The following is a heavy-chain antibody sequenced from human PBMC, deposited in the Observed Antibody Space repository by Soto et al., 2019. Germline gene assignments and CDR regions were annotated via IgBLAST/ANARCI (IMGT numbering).Heavy chain of an antibody. CDR1: GASITDSY. CDR2: IYFSGVA. D-gene: IGHD2-15*01. Sequence: QMQMQESGPRLVKPSETLSLTCTVSGASITDSYWSWIRQPPDKGLEWIGYIYFSGVAKYNPSLESRATMSRDPSKNEFSLTLTSVTAADTAIYYCARGDSDLAVSEAAYWGQGTLVTVSS. V-gene: IGHV4-59*01. CDR3: ARGDSDLAVSEAAY. J-gene: IGHJ1*01.